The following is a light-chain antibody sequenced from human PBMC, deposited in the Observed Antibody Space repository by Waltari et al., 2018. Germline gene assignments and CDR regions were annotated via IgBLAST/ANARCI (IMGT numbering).Light chain of an antibody. J-gene: IGLJ3*02. V-gene: IGLV1-51*01. CDR2: DNR. Sequence: QSVLTQPPSVSAAPGQQVTISCSGSRSNLGNNYVTWYQHLPGTAPKLLIYDNRKRPSGIPDRFSGSKSGTSATLAITGLQTGDEADYYCGTWDSSLSVRVFGGGTKLTVL. CDR3: GTWDSSLSVRV. CDR1: RSNLGNNY.